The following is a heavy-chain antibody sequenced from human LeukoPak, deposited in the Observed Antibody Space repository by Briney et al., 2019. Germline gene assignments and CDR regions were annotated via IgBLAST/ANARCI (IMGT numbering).Heavy chain of an antibody. V-gene: IGHV4-34*01. J-gene: IGHJ4*02. CDR3: ARAFTYYDFWSGYLGRYFDY. CDR2: INHSGST. D-gene: IGHD3-3*01. CDR1: GGSFSGYY. Sequence: SETLPLTCAVYGGSFSGYYWSWIRQPPGKGLEWIGEINHSGSTNYNPSLKSRVTISVDTSKNQFSLKLSSVTAADTAVYYCARAFTYYDFWSGYLGRYFDYWGQGTLVTVSS.